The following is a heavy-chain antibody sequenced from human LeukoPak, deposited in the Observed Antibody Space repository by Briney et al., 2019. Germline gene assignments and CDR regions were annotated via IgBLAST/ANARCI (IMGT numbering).Heavy chain of an antibody. Sequence: GGSLRLSCAASGFTFSSYAMSWVRQAPGQGLEWVSAISGSGGSTYYADSVKGRFTISRDNSKNTLYLQMNSLRAEDTAVYYCAKRPGFPYYYYGMDVWGQGTTVTVSS. CDR1: GFTFSSYA. J-gene: IGHJ6*02. CDR2: ISGSGGST. D-gene: IGHD1-14*01. CDR3: AKRPGFPYYYYGMDV. V-gene: IGHV3-23*01.